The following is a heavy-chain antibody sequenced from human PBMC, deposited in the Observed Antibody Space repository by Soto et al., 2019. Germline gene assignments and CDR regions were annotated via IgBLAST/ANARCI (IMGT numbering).Heavy chain of an antibody. CDR2: IYYSGST. D-gene: IGHD5-12*01. CDR1: GASISSYY. CDR3: ARGGWLRFDP. V-gene: IGHV4-59*01. J-gene: IGHJ5*02. Sequence: SETLSLTCTVSGASISSYYWSWIRQPPGKGLECIGYIYYSGSTNYNPSLKSRVTISIDTSKNQFSLKLSSVTAADTAVYYCARGGWLRFDPWGQGTLVTVSS.